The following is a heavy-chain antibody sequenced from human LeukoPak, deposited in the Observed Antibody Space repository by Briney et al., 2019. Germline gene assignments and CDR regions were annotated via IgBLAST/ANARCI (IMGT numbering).Heavy chain of an antibody. J-gene: IGHJ3*02. CDR1: GFTFSSNW. CDR2: INEDGSTT. CDR3: ARDPDSGSYLGRFDI. D-gene: IGHD1-26*01. V-gene: IGHV3-74*01. Sequence: PGGSLRLSCAASGFTFSSNWMHWVRQAPGKGLVWVSRINEDGSTTNYADSVKGRSTIFRDNAKNTLYLQMNSLRAEDTAVYYCARDPDSGSYLGRFDIWGQGTMVTVSS.